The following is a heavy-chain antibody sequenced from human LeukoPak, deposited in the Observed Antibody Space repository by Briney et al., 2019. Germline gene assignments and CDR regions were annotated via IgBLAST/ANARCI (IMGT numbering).Heavy chain of an antibody. Sequence: ASVKVSCKASGYTFTSYYMHWVRQAPGQGLEWMGIINPSGGSTSYAQKFQGRVTMTRDTSTSTAYMELSSLRSEDTAVYYCASGSSSSLKYYYYYYMDVWGKGTTVTVSS. V-gene: IGHV1-46*01. CDR1: GYTFTSYY. D-gene: IGHD6-6*01. CDR3: ASGSSSSLKYYYYYYMDV. CDR2: INPSGGST. J-gene: IGHJ6*03.